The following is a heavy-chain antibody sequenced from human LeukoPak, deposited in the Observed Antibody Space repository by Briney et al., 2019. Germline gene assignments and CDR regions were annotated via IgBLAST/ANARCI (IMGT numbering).Heavy chain of an antibody. Sequence: GGSLRLSCVGSGFTFSSYWMYWIRQAPGKGLVWVSRIHSDGSIANYTDSVKGRFTISRDNVKNTLYLQMNSLRAEDTAVYYCTTSRRSSYGYRALELPPSPVDWGQGTLVTVSS. J-gene: IGHJ4*02. CDR1: GFTFSSYW. V-gene: IGHV3-74*01. CDR3: TTSRRSSYGYRALELPPSPVD. D-gene: IGHD5-18*01. CDR2: IHSDGSIA.